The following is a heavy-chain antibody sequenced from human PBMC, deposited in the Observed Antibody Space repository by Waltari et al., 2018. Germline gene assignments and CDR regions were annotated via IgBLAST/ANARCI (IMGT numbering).Heavy chain of an antibody. J-gene: IGHJ4*02. V-gene: IGHV1-3*01. CDR1: GYTFTSYA. D-gene: IGHD2-8*02. CDR2: INAGNGNT. Sequence: QVQLVQSGAEVKKPGASVKVSCKASGYTFTSYAMHWVRQAPGQRLEWMGWINAGNGNTKYSQKFQGRVTITRDTSASTAYMELSSLRSEDTAVYYCARSCTGGVCYTAGFDYWGQGTLVTVSS. CDR3: ARSCTGGVCYTAGFDY.